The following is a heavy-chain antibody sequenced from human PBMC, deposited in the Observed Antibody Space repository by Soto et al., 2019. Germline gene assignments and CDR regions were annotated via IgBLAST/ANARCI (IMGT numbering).Heavy chain of an antibody. V-gene: IGHV3-33*06. CDR1: GFNFSKFG. D-gene: IGHD2-2*02. J-gene: IGHJ4*01. CDR3: AKEVWGLYTFGRPLDN. Sequence: GGSLRLSCAVSGFNFSKFGMYWVRQAPGKGLEGVAVIWDDGSQRYYTDSVQGRFTISRDNSNNTLYLQMNSLRAEDTAVYYCAKEVWGLYTFGRPLDNWGHGTLVTVSS. CDR2: IWDDGSQR.